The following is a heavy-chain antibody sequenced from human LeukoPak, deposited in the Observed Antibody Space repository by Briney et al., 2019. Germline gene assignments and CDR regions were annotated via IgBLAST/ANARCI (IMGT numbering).Heavy chain of an antibody. D-gene: IGHD3-22*01. CDR3: ARGYGDSSGYPLYFDY. CDR1: GGTFNSYT. Sequence: SVKVSCKASGGTFNSYTISWVRQAPGQGLEWMGGIIPIFGTANYAQKFQGRVTITADESTSTAYMELSSLRSEDTAVYYCARGYGDSSGYPLYFDYWGQGTLVTVSS. J-gene: IGHJ4*02. CDR2: IIPIFGTA. V-gene: IGHV1-69*13.